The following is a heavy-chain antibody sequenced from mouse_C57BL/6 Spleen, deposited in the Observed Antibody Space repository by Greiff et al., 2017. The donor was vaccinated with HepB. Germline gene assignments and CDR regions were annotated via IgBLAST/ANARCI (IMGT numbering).Heavy chain of an antibody. V-gene: IGHV5-4*01. CDR1: GFTFSSYA. J-gene: IGHJ4*01. Sequence: DVKLVESGGGLVKPGGSLKLSCAASGFTFSSYAMSWVRQTPEKRLEWVATISDGGSYTYYPDNVKGRFTISRDNAKNNLYLQMSHLKSEDTAMYYCARDMSSNYYAMDYWGQGTSVTVSS. CDR3: ARDMSSNYYAMDY. D-gene: IGHD2-5*01. CDR2: ISDGGSYT.